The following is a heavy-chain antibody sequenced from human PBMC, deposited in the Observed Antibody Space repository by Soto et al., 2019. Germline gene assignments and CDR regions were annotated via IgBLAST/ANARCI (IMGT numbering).Heavy chain of an antibody. CDR1: GGSISSYY. D-gene: IGHD3-10*02. Sequence: QVQLQESGPGLVKPSETLSLTCTVSGGSISSYYWSWIRQPPGKGLEWIGYIYYSGSTNYNPSLKSRVTISVETSKNQFSLKLSSVTAADTAVYYCARTLFGWGLWFDPWGQGTLVTVSS. J-gene: IGHJ5*02. CDR2: IYYSGST. CDR3: ARTLFGWGLWFDP. V-gene: IGHV4-59*01.